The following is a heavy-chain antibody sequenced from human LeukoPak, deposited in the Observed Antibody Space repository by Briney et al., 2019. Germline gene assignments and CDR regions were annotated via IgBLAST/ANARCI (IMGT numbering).Heavy chain of an antibody. CDR1: GGSISSTNW. V-gene: IGHV4-4*02. CDR3: ARGSGGGSGSYYKDHYYGMDV. Sequence: SETLSLTCGVSGGSISSTNWWSWVRQPPGQGLEWIGEVSLTGETNYNPSLKSRVTMSVDTSKNQFSLKLNTVTAADTAVYYCARGSGGGSGSYYKDHYYGMDVWGPGTTVTVS. CDR2: VSLTGET. D-gene: IGHD3-10*01. J-gene: IGHJ6*02.